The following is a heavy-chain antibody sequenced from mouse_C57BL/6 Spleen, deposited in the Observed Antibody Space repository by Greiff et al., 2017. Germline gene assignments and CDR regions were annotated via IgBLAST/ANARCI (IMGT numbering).Heavy chain of an antibody. V-gene: IGHV1-55*01. J-gene: IGHJ3*01. CDR2: IYPGSGST. CDR1: GYTFTSYW. CDR3: ARGGYDYPWFAY. Sequence: QVLLQQPGAELVKPGASVKMSCKASGYTFTSYWITWVKQRPGQGLEWIGDIYPGSGSTNYNEKFKSKATLTVDTSSSTAYMQLSSLTSEDSAVYYCARGGYDYPWFAYWGQGTLVTVSA. D-gene: IGHD2-4*01.